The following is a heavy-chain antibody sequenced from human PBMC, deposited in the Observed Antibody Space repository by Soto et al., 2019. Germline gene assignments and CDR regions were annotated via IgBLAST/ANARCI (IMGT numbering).Heavy chain of an antibody. CDR2: MSGSGGSA. Sequence: EVQLLESGGGLVQPRGSLRLSCAASGFTFSSYAMSWVRQDPGTGLEWLSGMSGSGGSAYYTDSGKGRFTISRDNSKKTLYLQMNSLRAEDTALYYCAKGPIFGVENIYDYWGQGTLVTVSS. CDR1: GFTFSSYA. D-gene: IGHD3-3*01. CDR3: AKGPIFGVENIYDY. J-gene: IGHJ4*02. V-gene: IGHV3-23*01.